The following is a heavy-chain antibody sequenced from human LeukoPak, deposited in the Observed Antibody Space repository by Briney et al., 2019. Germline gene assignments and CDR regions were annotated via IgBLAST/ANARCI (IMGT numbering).Heavy chain of an antibody. J-gene: IGHJ4*02. CDR2: IYSGGST. Sequence: PGGSLRLSCAASGFTFSSYSMNWVRQAPGKGLEWVSVIYSGGSTYYADSVKGRFTISRHNSKNTLYLQMNSLRAEDTAVYYCARNIAAAGSYWGQGTLVTVSS. D-gene: IGHD6-13*01. V-gene: IGHV3-53*04. CDR1: GFTFSSYS. CDR3: ARNIAAAGSY.